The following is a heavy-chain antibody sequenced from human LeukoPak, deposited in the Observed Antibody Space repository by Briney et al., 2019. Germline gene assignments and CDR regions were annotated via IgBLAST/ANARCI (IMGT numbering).Heavy chain of an antibody. Sequence: SETLSLTCAVYGRSFSGYYWSWIRQPPGKGLEWIGEINHSGSTNCNPSLKSRVTISVDTSKNQFSLKLSSVTAADTAVYYCALLWFGEVYYYYGMDVWGQGTTVTVSS. CDR2: INHSGST. V-gene: IGHV4-34*01. CDR1: GRSFSGYY. CDR3: ALLWFGEVYYYYGMDV. D-gene: IGHD3-10*01. J-gene: IGHJ6*02.